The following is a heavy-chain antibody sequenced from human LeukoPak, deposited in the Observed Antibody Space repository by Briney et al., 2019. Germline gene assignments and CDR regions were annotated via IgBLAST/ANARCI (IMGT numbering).Heavy chain of an antibody. CDR2: MNPNSGNT. J-gene: IGHJ6*03. Sequence: ASVKVSCKASGYTFTSYDINWVRQATGQGLEWMGWMNPNSGNTGYAQKFQGRVTITRNTSISTAYMELSSLRSEDTAVYYCARGQRRRYYYYRDVGGKGTTVTVSS. CDR3: ARGQRRRYYYYRDV. CDR1: GYTFTSYD. V-gene: IGHV1-8*03.